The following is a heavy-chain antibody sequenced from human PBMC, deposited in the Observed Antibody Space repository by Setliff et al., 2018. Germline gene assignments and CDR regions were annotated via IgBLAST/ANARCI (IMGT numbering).Heavy chain of an antibody. Sequence: ASVKVSCKASGYTCSTYGIAWVRQAPGQGLEWMGWISPYNGYIIYAHKFQGRVTMTTDTSTGTADMELRNLRSDDTAVYYCTRDTNIVVVPPHRTAFDIWGQGTMVTVSS. D-gene: IGHD2-2*01. CDR1: GYTCSTYG. J-gene: IGHJ3*02. CDR3: TRDTNIVVVPPHRTAFDI. V-gene: IGHV1-18*01. CDR2: ISPYNGYI.